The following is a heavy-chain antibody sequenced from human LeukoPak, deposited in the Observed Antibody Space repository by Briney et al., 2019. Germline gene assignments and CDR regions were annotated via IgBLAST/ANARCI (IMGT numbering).Heavy chain of an antibody. V-gene: IGHV3-21*04. J-gene: IGHJ1*01. D-gene: IGHD3-3*01. CDR1: GFTFSSYS. CDR2: ISSSSSYI. Sequence: GGSLRLSCAASGFTFSSYSMNWVRQAPGKGLEWVSSISSSSSYIYYADSVKGRFTISRDNAKNSLYLQMNSLRAEDTAVYYCARVGYDFWSGYGYVGYFQHWGQGTLVTVSS. CDR3: ARVGYDFWSGYGYVGYFQH.